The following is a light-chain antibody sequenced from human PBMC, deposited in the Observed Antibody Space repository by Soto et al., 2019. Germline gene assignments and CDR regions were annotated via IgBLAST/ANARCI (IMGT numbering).Light chain of an antibody. J-gene: IGKJ2*01. V-gene: IGKV3-15*01. CDR3: QQDDNWPPFT. Sequence: EIVMTQSPATLSVSPGERVTLSCRASQSVSMCLAWYQQRPSQAPRLLIYDTSTRATGVLARFSSSGSGTEFSHTISSLQSEDFAVYYCQQDDNWPPFTFGQRTKIEVK. CDR2: DTS. CDR1: QSVSMC.